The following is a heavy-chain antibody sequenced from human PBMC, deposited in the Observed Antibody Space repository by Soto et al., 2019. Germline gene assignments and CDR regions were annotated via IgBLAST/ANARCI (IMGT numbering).Heavy chain of an antibody. D-gene: IGHD2-15*01. Sequence: TLGALSLTFGVVGGYFRCYDLSWIRQHPGEGVEWIGEIYHSGSTNYNPSLKSRVTISVDKSKNQFSLKLSSVTAADTAVYYCARTDRYCSGGSCYSYAFDIWGQGTMVTVSS. CDR2: IYHSGST. CDR3: ARTDRYCSGGSCYSYAFDI. V-gene: IGHV4-34*01. CDR1: GGYFRCYD. J-gene: IGHJ3*02.